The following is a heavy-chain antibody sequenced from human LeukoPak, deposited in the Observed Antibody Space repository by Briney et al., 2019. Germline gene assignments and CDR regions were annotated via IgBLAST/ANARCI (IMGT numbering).Heavy chain of an antibody. CDR2: IYRSGST. J-gene: IGHJ6*03. Sequence: NTSETLSLTCGVSGYSISSGFYWGWIRQPPGQGLGWIGSIYRSGSTYNNPSLKSRVAISVDTSKNQFSLKLTSVTAADTAVYYCARETLGWNPHYMDVWGKGTTVTVSS. D-gene: IGHD1-1*01. CDR1: GYSISSGFY. CDR3: ARETLGWNPHYMDV. V-gene: IGHV4-38-2*02.